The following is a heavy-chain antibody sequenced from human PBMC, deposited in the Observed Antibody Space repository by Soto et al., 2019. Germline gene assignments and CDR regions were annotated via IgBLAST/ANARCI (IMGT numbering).Heavy chain of an antibody. CDR3: ARGRLDAFDI. V-gene: IGHV4-30-2*01. CDR2: IYHSGST. CDR1: GGSISSGGYS. J-gene: IGHJ3*02. Sequence: PSETLSLTCAVSGGSISSGGYSWSWIRQPPGKGLEWIGYIYHSGSTYYNPSLKSRVTISVDRSKNQFSLKLSSVTAADTAVYYCARGRLDAFDIWGQGTMVTVS.